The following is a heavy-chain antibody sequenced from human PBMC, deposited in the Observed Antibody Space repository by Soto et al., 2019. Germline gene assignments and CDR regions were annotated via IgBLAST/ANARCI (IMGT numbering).Heavy chain of an antibody. D-gene: IGHD3-22*01. CDR2: INHSGSS. CDR1: GGSFSGYY. CDR3: ARGVAMTLVIQGDASDKYFFDS. Sequence: QVQLQQWGAGLLKPSETLSLTCAVYGGSFSGYYWSWIRQSPGKGLEWIAEINHSGSSNQNPPLKSRVTVSVDTSNNQFSLKLGSVTAADTAIYYCARGVAMTLVIQGDASDKYFFDSWSQGSLVTVSS. J-gene: IGHJ4*02. V-gene: IGHV4-34*01.